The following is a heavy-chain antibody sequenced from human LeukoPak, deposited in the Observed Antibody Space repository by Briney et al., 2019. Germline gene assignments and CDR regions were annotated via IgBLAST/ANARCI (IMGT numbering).Heavy chain of an antibody. CDR2: INPNSGGT. J-gene: IGHJ5*02. Sequence: ASVKVSCKASGYTFTGYYMHWVRQAPGQGLEWMGRINPNSGGTNYAQKLQGRVTMTRDTSISTAYMELSRLRSDDTAVYYCARDEGTREIRYNWNPAWFDPWGQGTLVTVSS. CDR3: ARDEGTREIRYNWNPAWFDP. V-gene: IGHV1-2*06. CDR1: GYTFTGYY. D-gene: IGHD1-20*01.